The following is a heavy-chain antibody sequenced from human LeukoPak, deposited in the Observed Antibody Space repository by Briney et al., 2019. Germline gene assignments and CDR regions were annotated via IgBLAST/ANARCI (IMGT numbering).Heavy chain of an antibody. Sequence: SETLSLTCTVSGGSISSSSYYWGWIRQPPGKGLEWIGSIYYSGSTYYNPSLKSRVTISVDTSKNQSSLKLSSVTAADTAVYYCARLPIAVAGTFDYWGRGTLVTVSS. J-gene: IGHJ4*02. CDR3: ARLPIAVAGTFDY. CDR1: GGSISSSSYY. D-gene: IGHD6-19*01. V-gene: IGHV4-39*01. CDR2: IYYSGST.